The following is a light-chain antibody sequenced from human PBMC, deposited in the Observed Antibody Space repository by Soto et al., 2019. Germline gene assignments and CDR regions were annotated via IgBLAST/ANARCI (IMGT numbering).Light chain of an antibody. CDR3: QQRSEWPIT. J-gene: IGKJ5*01. Sequence: IVLTQSPATLSLSPGERATLFCRASQTVSSFLDWYQQKPGQAPRLLIYDAFNRATGVPARFSGSGSGTDFTLTISSLEPEDFAVYYCQQRSEWPITFGQGTRLEIK. CDR2: DAF. CDR1: QTVSSF. V-gene: IGKV3-11*01.